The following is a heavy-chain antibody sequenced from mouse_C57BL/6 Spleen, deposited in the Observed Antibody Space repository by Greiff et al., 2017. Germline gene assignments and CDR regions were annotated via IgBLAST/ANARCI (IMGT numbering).Heavy chain of an antibody. CDR2: IRSGGSYP. J-gene: IGHJ2*01. D-gene: IGHD4-1*01. Sequence: EVKLVESGGDLVKPGGSLKLSCAASGFTFSSYGMSWVRQTPDKRLEWVATIRSGGSYPYYPDSVKGRFAISRDSAKNTLYRQRSRLKSEDTAMDYGARHDLGGGDDWGQGTTLTVSS. CDR3: ARHDLGGGDD. CDR1: GFTFSSYG. V-gene: IGHV5-6*01.